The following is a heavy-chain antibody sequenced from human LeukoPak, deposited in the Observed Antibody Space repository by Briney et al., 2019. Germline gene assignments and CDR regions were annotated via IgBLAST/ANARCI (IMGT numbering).Heavy chain of an antibody. CDR2: MSAYNGNT. J-gene: IGHJ6*03. CDR3: ARDGDYDILTGRASNYYMDV. Sequence: ASVKVSCKGSGYTFTSYGISWVRQAPGQGLEWMGWMSAYNGNTNYAQKLQGRVTMTTDTSTSTAYMELRSLRSDDTAVYYCARDGDYDILTGRASNYYMDVWGKGTTVTVSS. V-gene: IGHV1-18*01. D-gene: IGHD3-9*01. CDR1: GYTFTSYG.